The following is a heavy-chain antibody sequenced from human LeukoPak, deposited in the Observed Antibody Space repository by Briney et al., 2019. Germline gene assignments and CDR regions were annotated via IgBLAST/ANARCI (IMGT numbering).Heavy chain of an antibody. CDR3: ARGRGAPDY. V-gene: IGHV4-39*07. D-gene: IGHD3-10*01. CDR1: GGSISSSSYY. J-gene: IGHJ4*02. Sequence: SETLSLTCTVSGGSISSSSYYWGWIRQPPGKGLEWIGSIYYSGSTNYNPSLKSRVTISVDTSKNQFSLKLSSVTAADTAVYYCARGRGAPDYWGQGTLVTVSS. CDR2: IYYSGST.